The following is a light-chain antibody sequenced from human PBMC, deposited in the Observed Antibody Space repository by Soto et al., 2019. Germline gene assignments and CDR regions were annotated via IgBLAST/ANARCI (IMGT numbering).Light chain of an antibody. CDR3: QQYGSSPPIT. J-gene: IGKJ5*01. CDR1: QSVSSY. V-gene: IGKV3-11*01. Sequence: EVVLTQFPATLSLSPGDGATLSCRASQSVSSYLAWYQQKRGQAPRLLIYDSSNRATGIPARFSGSGSGTDFSLIISSLEPEDFAVYYCQQYGSSPPITFGQGTRLEIK. CDR2: DSS.